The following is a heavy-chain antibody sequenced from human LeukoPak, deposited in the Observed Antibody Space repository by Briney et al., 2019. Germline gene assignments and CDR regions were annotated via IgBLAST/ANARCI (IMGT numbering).Heavy chain of an antibody. J-gene: IGHJ4*02. CDR3: ARQNFVVVTAIRIFDY. CDR1: GGSISSYH. CDR2: TYNNGST. D-gene: IGHD2-21*02. V-gene: IGHV4-59*08. Sequence: PSETLSLTCTVSGGSISSYHWSWIRQPPGKGLEWIGDTYNNGSTNYNPSLKSRVTISVDTSKNQFSLKLTSVTAADTAVYYCARQNFVVVTAIRIFDYWGQGTLVTVSS.